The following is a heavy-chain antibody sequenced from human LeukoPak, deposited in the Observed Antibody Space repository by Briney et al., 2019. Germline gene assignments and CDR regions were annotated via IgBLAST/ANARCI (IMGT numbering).Heavy chain of an antibody. CDR1: GGSISSYY. CDR3: ARRHLSGYYFDY. CDR2: IYYSGST. D-gene: IGHD3-10*01. Sequence: PSETLSLTCTVSGGSISSYYWSWIRQPPGKALEWIGYIYYSGSTNYDPSLKSRVTISVDTSKNQFSLKLSSVTAADTAVYYCARRHLSGYYFDYWGQGTLVTVSS. J-gene: IGHJ4*02. V-gene: IGHV4-59*08.